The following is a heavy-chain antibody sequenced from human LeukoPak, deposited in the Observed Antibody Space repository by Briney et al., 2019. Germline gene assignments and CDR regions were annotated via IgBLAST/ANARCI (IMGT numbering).Heavy chain of an antibody. J-gene: IGHJ4*02. Sequence: GGSLRLSCAASGFTFSSYGMHWVRQAPGKGLEWVAVISYDGSNKYYADSVKGRFTISRDNSKNTLYLQMNSLGAEDTAVYYCAKDFTPGYRAFFDYWGQGTLVTVSS. CDR1: GFTFSSYG. V-gene: IGHV3-30*18. D-gene: IGHD5-18*01. CDR2: ISYDGSNK. CDR3: AKDFTPGYRAFFDY.